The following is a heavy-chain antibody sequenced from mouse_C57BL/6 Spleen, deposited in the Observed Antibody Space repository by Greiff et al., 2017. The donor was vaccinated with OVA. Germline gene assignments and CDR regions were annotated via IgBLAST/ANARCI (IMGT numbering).Heavy chain of an antibody. J-gene: IGHJ4*01. D-gene: IGHD1-1*01. CDR1: GYTFTSYW. CDR3: ASQYYGSSSYAMDY. Sequence: QVQLQQPGAELVKPGASVKLSCKASGYTFTSYWMHWVKQRPGRGLEWVGRIDPNSGGTKYNEKFKSKATLTVDKPSSTAYMQLSSLTSEDSAVYYCASQYYGSSSYAMDYWGQGPSVTVSS. V-gene: IGHV1-72*01. CDR2: IDPNSGGT.